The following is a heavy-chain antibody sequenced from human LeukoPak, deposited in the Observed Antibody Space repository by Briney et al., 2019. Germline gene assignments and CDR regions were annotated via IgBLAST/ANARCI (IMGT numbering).Heavy chain of an antibody. D-gene: IGHD2-15*01. V-gene: IGHV4-39*07. CDR1: GGSISSSSYY. J-gene: IGHJ4*02. CDR3: ARGGGYYFDY. Sequence: SETLSLTCTVSGGSISSSSYYWGWIRQPPGKGLEWIGSIYYSGSTYYNPSLKSRVTISVDTSKNQFSLKLSSVTAADTAVYYCARGGGYYFDYWGQGTLVTVSS. CDR2: IYYSGST.